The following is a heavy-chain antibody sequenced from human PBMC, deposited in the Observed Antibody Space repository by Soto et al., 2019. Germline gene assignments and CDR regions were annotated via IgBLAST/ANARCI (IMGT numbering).Heavy chain of an antibody. CDR2: IYRTGNT. V-gene: IGHV4-4*02. Sequence: QVQLQESGPGLVKPSGTLSLTCAVSGGSISSDKWWSWVRQPPGKGLEWIGEIYRTGNTNYNPSLKSRVTISVDKSKNVFSLKLTSVTAADTAIYYCARGRMAVAGASFDYWGHGPLVTVSS. CDR3: ARGRMAVAGASFDY. D-gene: IGHD6-19*01. J-gene: IGHJ4*01. CDR1: GGSISSDKW.